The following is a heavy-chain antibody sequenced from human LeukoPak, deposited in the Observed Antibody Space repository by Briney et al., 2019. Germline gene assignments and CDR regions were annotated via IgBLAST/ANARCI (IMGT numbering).Heavy chain of an antibody. CDR1: GGSISSSSYY. J-gene: IGHJ4*02. D-gene: IGHD3-22*01. Sequence: PSETLSLTCTVSGGSISSSSYYWGWIRQPPGKGLEWIGSIYYSGSTYYNPSLKSRVTISVDTSKNQFSLKLSSVTAADTAVYYCARPYDSSGYYHDYWGQGTLVTVSS. CDR3: ARPYDSSGYYHDY. CDR2: IYYSGST. V-gene: IGHV4-39*01.